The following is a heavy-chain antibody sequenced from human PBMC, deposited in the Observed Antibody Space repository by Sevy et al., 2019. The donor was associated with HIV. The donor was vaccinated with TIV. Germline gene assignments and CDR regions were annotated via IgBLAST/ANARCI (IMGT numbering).Heavy chain of an antibody. J-gene: IGHJ4*02. Sequence: ASVKVSCKASSYTFSNYGITWVRQAPGQGLEWEGWISGFNGNTKYAQKFQGRVTVTTDTSTTTVYMELRSLRSDDTAVYYCARGYSSTYYGSVDYWRQGTLVTVSS. CDR2: ISGFNGNT. CDR1: SYTFSNYG. D-gene: IGHD6-13*01. CDR3: ARGYSSTYYGSVDY. V-gene: IGHV1-18*01.